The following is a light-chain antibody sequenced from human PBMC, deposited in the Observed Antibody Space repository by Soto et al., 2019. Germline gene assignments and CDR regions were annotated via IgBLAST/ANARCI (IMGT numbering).Light chain of an antibody. CDR2: DAS. Sequence: EIVLTQSPATLSLSPGNRATLSCRASQSVIGYLAWYQQKPGQAPRLLIYDASNRATGIPARFSGSGSGTDFTLTITSLEPEDFAVYYCQQRSNCPSTFGGGTEVEI. V-gene: IGKV3-11*01. CDR3: QQRSNCPST. CDR1: QSVIGY. J-gene: IGKJ4*01.